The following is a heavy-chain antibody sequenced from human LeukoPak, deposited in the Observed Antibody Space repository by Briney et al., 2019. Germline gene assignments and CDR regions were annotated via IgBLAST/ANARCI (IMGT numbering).Heavy chain of an antibody. CDR2: MNPNSGNT. V-gene: IGHV1-8*03. Sequence: ASVKVSCKTSGYTFTRYDINWVRQATGQGLEWMGWMNPNSGNTGYAQKFQGRVTITRNTSISTAYMDLSSLRSDDTAVYYCARASCSGGSCAFDIWGQGTMVTVSS. J-gene: IGHJ3*02. D-gene: IGHD2-15*01. CDR1: GYTFTRYD. CDR3: ARASCSGGSCAFDI.